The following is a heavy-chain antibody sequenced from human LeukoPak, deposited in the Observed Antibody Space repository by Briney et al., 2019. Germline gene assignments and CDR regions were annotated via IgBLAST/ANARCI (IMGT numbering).Heavy chain of an antibody. V-gene: IGHV3-7*01. CDR1: GFTFSDYW. D-gene: IGHD3-22*01. CDR3: VRDRAYFDSSGFYNLDY. CDR2: IKQDGSEK. Sequence: GGSLRLSCASSGFTFSDYWMSWVRQAPGKGLEWVANIKQDGSEKYYVDSVKGRFTISRDNAKNSLYLQMNSLRAEDTAVYYCVRDRAYFDSSGFYNLDYWGQGTLVTVSS. J-gene: IGHJ4*02.